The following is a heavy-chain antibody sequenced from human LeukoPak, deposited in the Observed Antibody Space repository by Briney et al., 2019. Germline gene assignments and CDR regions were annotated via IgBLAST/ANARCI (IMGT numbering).Heavy chain of an antibody. CDR2: ISYDGSNK. CDR1: GFTFSSYA. Sequence: PGGSLRLSCAASGFTFSSYAMHWVRHAPGKGLEWVAVISYDGSNKYYADSVKGRFTNSRDNSKNTLYLQMNSLRAEDTAVYYCARDPESSGWYCFDYWGQGTLVTVSS. CDR3: ARDPESSGWYCFDY. V-gene: IGHV3-30-3*01. J-gene: IGHJ4*02. D-gene: IGHD6-19*01.